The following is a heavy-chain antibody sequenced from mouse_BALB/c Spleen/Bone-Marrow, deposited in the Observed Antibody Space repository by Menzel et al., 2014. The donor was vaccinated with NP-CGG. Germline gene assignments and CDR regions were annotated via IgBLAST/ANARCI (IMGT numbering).Heavy chain of an antibody. J-gene: IGHJ4*01. CDR1: GYAFTNYN. V-gene: IGHV1S135*01. CDR3: ARLGDGYYDALDY. CDR2: IDLYNGGT. Sequence: VQLQQSGSELVKPGASVKVSCKASGYAFTNYNMYWVKQSHGKSLEWIGYIDLYNGGTSYNQKFKGKATLTVDKSSSTAYMHLNSLTSEDSAVYYCARLGDGYYDALDYWGQGTSITVSS. D-gene: IGHD2-3*01.